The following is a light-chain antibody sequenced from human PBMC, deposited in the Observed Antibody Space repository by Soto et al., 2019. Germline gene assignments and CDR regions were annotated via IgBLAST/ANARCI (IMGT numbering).Light chain of an antibody. CDR2: YNI. Sequence: SVLTQPPSVSGAPGQRVTISCSGSSSNIGAGYDVHWYQQLPGTAPKLLIYYNINRPSGVPDRFSGSKSGTSASLAITGLQAEDEADYYCQSYDSSLSGSVFGGGTKLTVL. V-gene: IGLV1-40*01. J-gene: IGLJ2*01. CDR1: SSNIGAGYD. CDR3: QSYDSSLSGSV.